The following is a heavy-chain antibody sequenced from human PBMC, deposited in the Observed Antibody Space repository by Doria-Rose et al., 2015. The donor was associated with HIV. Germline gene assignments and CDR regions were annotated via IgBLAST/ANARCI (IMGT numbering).Heavy chain of an antibody. CDR1: GGSISSYY. V-gene: IGHV4-59*01. J-gene: IGHJ6*02. CDR2: IYYSGSA. Sequence: ETLSLTCTVSGGSISSYYWSWIRQPPGKGLEWIGYIYYSGSASYNPSLKSRVTISVDTSKNQFSLKLSSVTAADTAVYYCARAYCSGGSCYPTYYYYYYGMDVWGQGTTVTVSS. CDR3: ARAYCSGGSCYPTYYYYYYGMDV. D-gene: IGHD2-15*01.